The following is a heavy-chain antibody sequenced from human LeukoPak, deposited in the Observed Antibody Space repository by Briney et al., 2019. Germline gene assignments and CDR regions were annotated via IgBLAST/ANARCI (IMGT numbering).Heavy chain of an antibody. J-gene: IGHJ4*02. D-gene: IGHD4-17*01. V-gene: IGHV4-4*09. Sequence: TSETLSLTCTVSGGSISSYYWSWIRQPPGKGLKWIGYIYTSGSTNYNPSLKSRVTMSVDTSKNQFSLKLSSVTAADTAVYYCARWFGDYGDYYFDYWGQGTLVTVSS. CDR3: ARWFGDYGDYYFDY. CDR1: GGSISSYY. CDR2: IYTSGST.